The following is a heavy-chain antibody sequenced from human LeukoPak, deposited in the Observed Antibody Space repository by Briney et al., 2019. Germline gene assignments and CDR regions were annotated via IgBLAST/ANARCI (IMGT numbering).Heavy chain of an antibody. J-gene: IGHJ4*02. CDR2: INSDGSST. CDR3: ARESSSGLIIDY. CDR1: GFTFSSYW. V-gene: IGHV3-74*01. D-gene: IGHD6-19*01. Sequence: GGSLRLSCAASGFTFSSYWMHWVRQAPGKGLVWVSGINSDGSSTSYADSVKGRFTISRDNAKNSLYLHMNSLRVEDTAVYYCARESSSGLIIDYWGQGTLVTVSS.